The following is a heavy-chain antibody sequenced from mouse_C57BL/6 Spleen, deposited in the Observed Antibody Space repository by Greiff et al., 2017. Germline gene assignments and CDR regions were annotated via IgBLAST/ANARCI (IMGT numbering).Heavy chain of an antibody. CDR3: ARRGLYGSSPWFAY. Sequence: VQLQQSGPGLVQPSQSLSITCTVSGFSLTSYGVHWVRQSPGKGLEWLGVIWSGGSTDYNAAFISRLSISKDNSKSQVFFNMNSLQADDTAIYYCARRGLYGSSPWFAYWGQGTLGTVSA. D-gene: IGHD1-1*01. CDR2: IWSGGST. CDR1: GFSLTSYG. J-gene: IGHJ3*01. V-gene: IGHV2-2*01.